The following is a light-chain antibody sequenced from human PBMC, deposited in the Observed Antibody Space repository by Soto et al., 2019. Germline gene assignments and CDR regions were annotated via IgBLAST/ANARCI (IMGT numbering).Light chain of an antibody. V-gene: IGKV3-20*01. CDR3: HGDQFDSYRVYS. Sequence: EIVLTHSPVTLSLSPGERATLSCTASQSVTSTYLAWYQQKPGQSPRLIIYGGSTRASDFPDRFSGGGSGTDFTLIISRVAPDDSVVYYRHGDQFDSYRVYSFSRGTKLEL. J-gene: IGKJ2*03. CDR1: QSVTSTY. CDR2: GGS.